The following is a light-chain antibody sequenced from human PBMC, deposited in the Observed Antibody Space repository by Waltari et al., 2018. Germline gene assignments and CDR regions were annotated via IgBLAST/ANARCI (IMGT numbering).Light chain of an antibody. J-gene: IGKJ2*01. Sequence: VLTQSPGTLSLSPGERANLSCRASQSLTKRYLAWYQQKPGQAPRLLIYGASSRAAGIPDRFSVSGSGTDFTLTISRLEPEDFAVYYCQQYGSSVLYTFGQGTKLEIK. CDR3: QQYGSSVLYT. CDR1: QSLTKRY. V-gene: IGKV3-20*01. CDR2: GAS.